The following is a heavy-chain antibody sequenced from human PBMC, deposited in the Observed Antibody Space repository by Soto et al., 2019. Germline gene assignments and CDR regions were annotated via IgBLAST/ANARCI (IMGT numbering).Heavy chain of an antibody. D-gene: IGHD3-9*01. CDR2: IYYSGNT. J-gene: IGHJ4*02. CDR3: ARLEGLATISYYFDF. V-gene: IGHV4-39*01. CDR1: GDYIKSDKYY. Sequence: SETLSLTCSVYGDYIKSDKYYWGWIRQTAGKGLEWIGSIYYSGNTYYNPSLQTRVTISLDKSKSQFSLKLNSVTAADSAVYFCARLEGLATISYYFDFWGQGALVNVSS.